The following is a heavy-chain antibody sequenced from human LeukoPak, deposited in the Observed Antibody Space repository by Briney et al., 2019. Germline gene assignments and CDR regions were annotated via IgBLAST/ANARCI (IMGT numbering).Heavy chain of an antibody. J-gene: IGHJ4*02. CDR3: ARALGHYNPFDY. D-gene: IGHD1-14*01. CDR1: GFTFSSYA. Sequence: PGRSLRLSCAASGFTFSSYAMHWVRQAPGKGLEWVAVISYDGSNKYFADSVKGRFTISRDNSKNTLYLQMNSLRAEDTAVYYCARALGHYNPFDYWGQGTLVTVSS. V-gene: IGHV3-30-3*01. CDR2: ISYDGSNK.